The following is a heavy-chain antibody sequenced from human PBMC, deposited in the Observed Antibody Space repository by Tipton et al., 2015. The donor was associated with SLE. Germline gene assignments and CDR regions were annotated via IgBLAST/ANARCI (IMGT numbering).Heavy chain of an antibody. CDR1: GGSISSYY. J-gene: IGHJ4*02. Sequence: LRLSCTVSGGSISSYYWSWIRQPPGKGLEWIGYIYYSGSTNYNPSLKSRVTISVDTSKNQFSLKLSSVTAADTAVYYCARDQRTVAGRGYFDYWGQGTLVTVSS. V-gene: IGHV4-59*01. CDR3: ARDQRTVAGRGYFDY. CDR2: IYYSGST. D-gene: IGHD6-19*01.